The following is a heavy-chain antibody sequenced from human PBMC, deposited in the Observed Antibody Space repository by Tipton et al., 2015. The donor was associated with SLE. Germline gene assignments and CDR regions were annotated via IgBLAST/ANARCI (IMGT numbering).Heavy chain of an antibody. CDR1: GGSISSYY. Sequence: TLSLTCTVSGGSISSYYWSWIRQPPGKGLEWIGYIYTSGSTNYNPSLKSRVTISVDTSKNQFSLKLSSVTAADTAVYYCARHLLTGASGARVRELTPFDYWGQGTLVTVSS. V-gene: IGHV4-4*09. CDR3: ARHLLTGASGARVRELTPFDY. J-gene: IGHJ4*02. CDR2: IYTSGST. D-gene: IGHD1-26*01.